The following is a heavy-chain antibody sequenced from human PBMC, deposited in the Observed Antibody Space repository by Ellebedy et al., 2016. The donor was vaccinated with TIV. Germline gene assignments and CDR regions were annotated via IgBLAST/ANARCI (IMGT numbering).Heavy chain of an antibody. CDR3: ARQYRGFSLGADL. J-gene: IGHJ5*02. V-gene: IGHV4-59*08. CDR1: GGSISSYY. Sequence: MPSETLSLTCTVSGGSISSYYWSWIRQPPGKGLKWIGYIYYSGSTNYNPSLKNRVTISVDTSKNQFSLKLTSGTAADTAVYYCARQYRGFSLGADLWGQGTLVTVSS. D-gene: IGHD4-23*01. CDR2: IYYSGST.